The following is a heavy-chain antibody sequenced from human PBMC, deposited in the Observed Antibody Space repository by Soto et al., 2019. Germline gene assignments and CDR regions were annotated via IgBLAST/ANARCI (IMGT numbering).Heavy chain of an antibody. CDR2: ISSSGYFM. J-gene: IGHJ4*02. V-gene: IGHV3-21*01. Sequence: EVQLVESGGGLVKPGGSLRLSCAASGFNVSDYSMNWVRQAPGKGLEWVSSISSSGYFMHYADSVRGRFIISKDSTKNSLYLQMNNLRAEDTAVYYCARGEYSSSPVLDYWGQGTLVTVSS. CDR3: ARGEYSSSPVLDY. CDR1: GFNVSDYS. D-gene: IGHD6-6*01.